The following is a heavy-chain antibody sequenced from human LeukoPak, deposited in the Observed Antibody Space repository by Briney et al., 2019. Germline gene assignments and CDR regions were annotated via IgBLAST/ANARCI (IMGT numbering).Heavy chain of an antibody. Sequence: ASVKVSCKASGYTFTSYYMHWVRQAPGQGLEWMGIINPSGDSTSYAQKFQGRVTMTEDTSTDTAYMELSSLRSEDTAVYYCATDEYGYYLFDYWGQGTLVTVSS. V-gene: IGHV1-46*01. J-gene: IGHJ4*02. D-gene: IGHD3-22*01. CDR2: INPSGDST. CDR3: ATDEYGYYLFDY. CDR1: GYTFTSYY.